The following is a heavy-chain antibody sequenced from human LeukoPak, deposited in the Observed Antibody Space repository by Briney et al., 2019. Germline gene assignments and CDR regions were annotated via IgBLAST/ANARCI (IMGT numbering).Heavy chain of an antibody. CDR1: GFTFSSYA. V-gene: IGHV3-23*01. CDR3: AKVPNGDQSWYYYMDV. Sequence: GGSLRLSCAASGFTFSSYAMSWVRQAPGKGLEWVSAISGSGGCTYYADSVKGRFTISRDNSKNTLYLQMNSLRAEDTAVYYCAKVPNGDQSWYYYMDVWGKGTTVTVSS. J-gene: IGHJ6*03. CDR2: ISGSGGCT. D-gene: IGHD3-10*01.